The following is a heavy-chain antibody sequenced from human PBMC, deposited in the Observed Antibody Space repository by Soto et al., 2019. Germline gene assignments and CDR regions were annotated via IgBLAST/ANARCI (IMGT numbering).Heavy chain of an antibody. Sequence: PGGSLRLSCAASGFTFSSYAMHWVRQAPGKGLEWVAVISYDGSNKYYADSVKGRFTISRDNSKNTLYLQMNSLRAEDTAVYYCARDGYSSYDYHDYWGQGTLVTVS. CDR1: GFTFSSYA. CDR3: ARDGYSSYDYHDY. J-gene: IGHJ4*02. CDR2: ISYDGSNK. V-gene: IGHV3-30-3*01. D-gene: IGHD6-13*01.